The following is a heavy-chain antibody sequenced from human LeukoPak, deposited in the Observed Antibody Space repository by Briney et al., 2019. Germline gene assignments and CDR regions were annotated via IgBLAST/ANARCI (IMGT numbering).Heavy chain of an antibody. CDR2: ITSSSSYI. D-gene: IGHD1-26*01. V-gene: IGHV3-21*01. Sequence: PGGSLRLSCAASGFTFSTYGMHWVRQAPGKGLEWVSSITSSSSYIYYADSVKGRFTISRDNAKNSLYLQMNSLRAEDTAVYYCARDPYSGSYWDYYYYYMDLWGQGTTVTISS. J-gene: IGHJ6*03. CDR1: GFTFSTYG. CDR3: ARDPYSGSYWDYYYYYMDL.